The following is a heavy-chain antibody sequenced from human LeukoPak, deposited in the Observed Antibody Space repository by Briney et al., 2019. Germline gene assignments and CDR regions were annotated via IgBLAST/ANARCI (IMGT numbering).Heavy chain of an antibody. CDR2: IYPYDSDT. J-gene: IGHJ4*02. V-gene: IGHV5-51*01. D-gene: IGHD1-14*01. CDR3: ARGPDGAYYFDS. Sequence: GESLKISCKGSGYSFTNYWIGWVRQMPGKGLEWMGLIYPYDSDTRYSPSFQGQVTISVDKSISTAYLQWTSLKASDTALYFCARGPDGAYYFDSWGQGTLVSVSS. CDR1: GYSFTNYW.